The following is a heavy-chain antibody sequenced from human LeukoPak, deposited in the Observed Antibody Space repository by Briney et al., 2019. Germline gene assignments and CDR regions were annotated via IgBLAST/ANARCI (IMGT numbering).Heavy chain of an antibody. CDR2: IIPILGIA. CDR3: ARDRDY. V-gene: IGHV1-69*04. CDR1: GGTFSSYT. Sequence: SVKVSCKASGGTFSSYTISWVRQAPGHGLEWMGRIIPILGIANYAQKFQRRVTITADKSTSTAYMELSTLRYEVTAVYYCARDRDYWGQGTLVTVSS. J-gene: IGHJ4*02.